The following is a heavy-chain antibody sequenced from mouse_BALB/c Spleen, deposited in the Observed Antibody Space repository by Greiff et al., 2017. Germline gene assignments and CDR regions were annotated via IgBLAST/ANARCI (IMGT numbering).Heavy chain of an antibody. Sequence: EVQVVESGGDLVKPGGSLKLSCAASGFTFSSYGMSWVRQTPDKRLEWVATISSGGSYTYYPDSVKGRFTISRDNAKNTLYLQMSSLKSEDTAMYYCPRIYYDYVYAMDYWGQGTSVTVSS. CDR3: PRIYYDYVYAMDY. CDR2: ISSGGSYT. V-gene: IGHV5-6*01. CDR1: GFTFSSYG. D-gene: IGHD2-4*01. J-gene: IGHJ4*01.